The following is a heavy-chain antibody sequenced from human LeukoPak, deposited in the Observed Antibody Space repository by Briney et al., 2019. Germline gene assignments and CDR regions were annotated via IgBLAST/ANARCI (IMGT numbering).Heavy chain of an antibody. Sequence: PGGSLRLSCAASGFTFSSYWMHWVRQAPGKGLVWVSRINTDGSSTNYADSVKGQFTVSRDNAKNTLYLQMNSLRAEDTAVYYCATGRGTPLGFWGQGTLVTVSS. CDR1: GFTFSSYW. D-gene: IGHD1-26*01. CDR3: ATGRGTPLGF. CDR2: INTDGSST. J-gene: IGHJ4*02. V-gene: IGHV3-74*01.